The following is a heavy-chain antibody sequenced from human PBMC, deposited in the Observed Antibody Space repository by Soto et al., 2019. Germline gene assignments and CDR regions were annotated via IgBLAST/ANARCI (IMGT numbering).Heavy chain of an antibody. D-gene: IGHD3-3*01. CDR1: GGAISTYY. CDR2: IYSGGST. CDR3: ARGQRFSDWFDP. Sequence: PSETLSLTCTVSGGAISTYYWTWIRQPAGKGLEWIGRIYSGGSTKYNPSPQSRVTMSLDTSNNQFSLRLTSVTAADTAVYYCARGQRFSDWFDPWGQGTLVTVSS. J-gene: IGHJ5*02. V-gene: IGHV4-4*07.